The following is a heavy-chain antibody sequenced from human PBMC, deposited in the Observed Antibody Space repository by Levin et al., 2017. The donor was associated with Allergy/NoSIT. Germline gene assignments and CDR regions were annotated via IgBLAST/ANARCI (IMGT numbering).Heavy chain of an antibody. J-gene: IGHJ5*02. CDR2: TYFRSEWSD. CDR3: TRGSSRWFDT. D-gene: IGHD3-10*01. CDR1: GDSVSSNTAA. Sequence: SQTLSLTCAISGDSVSSNTAAWNWLRQSPSRGLEWLGRTYFRSEWSDDYEVSVKSRITINPDIYKNQFSLQLNSVTPEDTAVYYCTRGSSRWFDTWGQGTLVTVSS. V-gene: IGHV6-1*01.